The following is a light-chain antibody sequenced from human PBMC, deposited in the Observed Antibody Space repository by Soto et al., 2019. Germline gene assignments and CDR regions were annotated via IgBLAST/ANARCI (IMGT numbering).Light chain of an antibody. V-gene: IGLV2-8*01. CDR1: SSDVGGYNY. CDR3: RSYAGSHKFHVV. CDR2: EVS. J-gene: IGLJ2*01. Sequence: QSVLTQPPSASGSPGQSVTISCTGTSSDVGGYNYVSWYQQHPGKAPKLMIYEVSKRPSGVPDRFSGSKSGNTASLTVSGLQAEDEADYDGRSYAGSHKFHVVVGGGTKVTVL.